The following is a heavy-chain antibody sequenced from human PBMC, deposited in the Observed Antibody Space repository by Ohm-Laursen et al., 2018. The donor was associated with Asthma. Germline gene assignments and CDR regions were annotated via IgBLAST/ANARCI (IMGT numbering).Heavy chain of an antibody. Sequence: ASVKVSCKASGYTFTGYYMHWVRQAPGQGLEWMGRINPNSGGTNYAQKFQGRVTMTRDTSISTAYMELSRLRSDDTAVYYCARDRGLIAAAGKSNWFDPWGQGTLVTVSS. CDR3: ARDRGLIAAAGKSNWFDP. V-gene: IGHV1-2*06. CDR1: GYTFTGYY. CDR2: INPNSGGT. J-gene: IGHJ5*02. D-gene: IGHD6-13*01.